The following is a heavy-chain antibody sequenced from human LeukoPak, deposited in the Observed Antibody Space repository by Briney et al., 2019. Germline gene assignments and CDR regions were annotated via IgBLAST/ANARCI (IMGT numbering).Heavy chain of an antibody. V-gene: IGHV1-69*04. D-gene: IGHD4-17*01. J-gene: IGHJ5*02. CDR1: GGTFSSYT. CDR3: ARDAGLTTGGWWFDP. Sequence: SVKVSCKASGGTFSSYTISWVRQAPGQGLEWMGRIIPILGIANYAQKFQGRVTITADESTSTAYMELSSLRSEDTAVYYCARDAGLTTGGWWFDPWGQGTLVTVSS. CDR2: IIPILGIA.